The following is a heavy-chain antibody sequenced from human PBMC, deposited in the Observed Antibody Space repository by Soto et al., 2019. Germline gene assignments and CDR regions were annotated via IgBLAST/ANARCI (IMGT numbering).Heavy chain of an antibody. CDR2: IYSGGST. CDR3: ARAQVNWGSYRPSAFQH. D-gene: IGHD3-16*02. J-gene: IGHJ1*01. Sequence: EVQLVESGGGLVQPGGSLRLSCAASGFTVSSNYMRWVRQAPGKGLEWVSVIYSGGSTYYADSVKGRFTISRDNSKNTLYLQMNSLRAEDTAVYYCARAQVNWGSYRPSAFQHWGQGTLVTVSS. CDR1: GFTVSSNY. V-gene: IGHV3-66*01.